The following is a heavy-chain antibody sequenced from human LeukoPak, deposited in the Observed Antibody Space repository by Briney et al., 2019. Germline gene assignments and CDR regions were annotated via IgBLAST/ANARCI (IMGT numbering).Heavy chain of an antibody. J-gene: IGHJ4*02. V-gene: IGHV4-39*01. Sequence: SETLSLTCTVSGCSISSSSYYWGWIRQPPGKGLEWIGSIYYSGSTYYNPSLKSRVTISVDTSKNQFSLKLSSVTAADTAVYYCARQVGYCSGGSCYSNYWGQGTLVTVSS. CDR1: GCSISSSSYY. D-gene: IGHD2-15*01. CDR3: ARQVGYCSGGSCYSNY. CDR2: IYYSGST.